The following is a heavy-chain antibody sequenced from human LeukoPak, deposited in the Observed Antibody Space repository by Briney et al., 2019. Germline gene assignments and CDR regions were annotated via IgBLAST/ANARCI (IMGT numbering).Heavy chain of an antibody. V-gene: IGHV1-24*01. J-gene: IGHJ4*02. CDR1: GYNLTELS. CDR3: ASTHTYYYDSSGYYGNY. D-gene: IGHD3-22*01. CDR2: FDPEDGET. Sequence: ASVKVSCKVSGYNLTELSMHWVRQAPGKGLEWMGGFDPEDGETIYAQKFQGRVTMTEDTSTDTAYMELSSLRSEDTAVYYCASTHTYYYDSSGYYGNYWGQGTLVTVSS.